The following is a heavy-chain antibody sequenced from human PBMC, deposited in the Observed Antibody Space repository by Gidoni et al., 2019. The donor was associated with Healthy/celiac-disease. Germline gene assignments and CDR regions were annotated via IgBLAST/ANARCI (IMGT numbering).Heavy chain of an antibody. CDR2: IIPIFGTA. J-gene: IGHJ6*03. V-gene: IGHV1-69*01. CDR3: ARDRHDDFWSGQIRDYYYYMDV. CDR1: AGTLSSYA. Sequence: QVQPVQSGAEVKKPGSSVKVSCKASAGTLSSYAISWVRQAPGQGLEWMGGIIPIFGTANYAHKFQGRVTIAADESTSTAYMELSSLRSEDTAMYYCARDRHDDFWSGQIRDYYYYMDVWGKGTTVTVSS. D-gene: IGHD3-3*01.